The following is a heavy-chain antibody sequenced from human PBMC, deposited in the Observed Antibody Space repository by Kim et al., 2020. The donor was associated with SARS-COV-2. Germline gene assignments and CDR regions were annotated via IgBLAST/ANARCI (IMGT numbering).Heavy chain of an antibody. D-gene: IGHD6-13*01. CDR2: IYSGGST. J-gene: IGHJ6*02. CDR3: ARELVAAAGTSDYYYYGMDV. V-gene: IGHV3-53*04. Sequence: GGSLRLSCAASGFTFSSNYMSWVRQAPGKGLEWVSVIYSGGSTYYADSVKGRFTISRHNSKNTLYLQMNSLRAEDTAVYYCARELVAAAGTSDYYYYGMDVWGQGTTVTVSS. CDR1: GFTFSSNY.